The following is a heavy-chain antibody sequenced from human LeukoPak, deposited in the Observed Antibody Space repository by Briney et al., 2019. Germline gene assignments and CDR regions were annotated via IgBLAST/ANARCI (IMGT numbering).Heavy chain of an antibody. J-gene: IGHJ6*03. CDR2: INHSGST. D-gene: IGHD3-10*01. CDR3: ARGDDHHDSGNTHYYYYYMDV. V-gene: IGHV4-34*01. Sequence: TSETLSLTCAVYGGPFSGYYWSWIRQPPGKGLEWIGEINHSGSTKYNPSLKSRVTISADTSKNQFSLKLSSVTAADTAVYYCARGDDHHDSGNTHYYYYYMDVWDKGTTVTVSS. CDR1: GGPFSGYY.